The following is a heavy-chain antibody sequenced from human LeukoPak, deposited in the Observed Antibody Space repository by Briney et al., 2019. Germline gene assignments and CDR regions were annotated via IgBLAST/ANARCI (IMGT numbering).Heavy chain of an antibody. CDR1: GFTFTDYY. CDR2: IRSSTGYT. V-gene: IGHV3-11*03. J-gene: IGHJ4*02. D-gene: IGHD3-10*01. Sequence: GGSLRLSYAASGFTFTDYYMSWIRQAPGKGLEWLSYIRSSTGYTKYADSVKGRFTISRDNAKNSLYLEMNSLRVEDTAVYYCVRTRNDGSGDYWGQGTLVTVSS. CDR3: VRTRNDGSGDY.